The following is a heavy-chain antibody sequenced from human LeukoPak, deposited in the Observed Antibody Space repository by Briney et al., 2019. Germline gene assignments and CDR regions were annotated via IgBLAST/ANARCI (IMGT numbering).Heavy chain of an antibody. D-gene: IGHD6-13*01. Sequence: GSLRLSCAASGFTVNSYYMSWVRQAPGKGLEWVSLIYGDGSTSYADSVKGRFTISRDNSKNTLYLQMNSLRAEDTAVYYCAKTRPLDSSSWSHGDYWGQGTLVTVSS. CDR1: GFTVNSYY. CDR3: AKTRPLDSSSWSHGDY. V-gene: IGHV3-53*01. J-gene: IGHJ4*02. CDR2: IYGDGST.